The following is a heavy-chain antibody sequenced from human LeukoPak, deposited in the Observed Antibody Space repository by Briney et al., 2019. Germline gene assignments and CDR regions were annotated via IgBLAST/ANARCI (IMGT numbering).Heavy chain of an antibody. D-gene: IGHD2-15*01. CDR2: ISGGGDST. V-gene: IGHV3-23*01. CDR1: AFTFSSYA. CDR3: AKPYRGHCSAYSCYYFDY. J-gene: IGHJ4*02. Sequence: QPGGSLRLSCAASAFTFSSYAMSWVRQAPGKGLEWVSTISGGGDSTNYADPVKGRFTISRDNSKNTLYLQMNSLRADDTAVYYCAKPYRGHCSAYSCYYFDYWGQGTLVTVSS.